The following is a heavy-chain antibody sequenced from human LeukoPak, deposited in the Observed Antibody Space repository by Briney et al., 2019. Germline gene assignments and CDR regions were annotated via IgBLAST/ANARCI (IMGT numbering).Heavy chain of an antibody. V-gene: IGHV4-34*01. Sequence: KPSETLSLTCAVYGGSFSGYYWSWIRQPPGKGLEWIGEINHSGSTNYNPSLKSRVTISVDTSKNQFSLKLSSVTAADTAVYYCARVGSYCSGGSCYYPPRRSSSSWRLNWFDPWGQGTLVTVSS. CDR2: INHSGST. CDR3: ARVGSYCSGGSCYYPPRRSSSSWRLNWFDP. J-gene: IGHJ5*02. D-gene: IGHD2-15*01. CDR1: GGSFSGYY.